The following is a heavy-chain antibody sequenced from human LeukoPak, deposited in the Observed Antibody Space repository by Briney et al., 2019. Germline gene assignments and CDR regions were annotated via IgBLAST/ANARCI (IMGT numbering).Heavy chain of an antibody. CDR3: ARARWGGFDY. V-gene: IGHV3-7*01. J-gene: IGHJ4*02. D-gene: IGHD3-16*01. CDR2: IKQDGSEK. Sequence: GGSLRLSCAAPLFTFSSYWMSWVRQALEKGLEWVANIKQDGSEKYYVDSVRGRFTISRDNAKNSLYLQMNSMRAEDTAVYYCARARWGGFDYWGQGTLVTVSS. CDR1: LFTFSSYW.